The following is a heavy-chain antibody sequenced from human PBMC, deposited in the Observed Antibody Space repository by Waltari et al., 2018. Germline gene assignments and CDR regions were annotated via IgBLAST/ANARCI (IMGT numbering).Heavy chain of an antibody. J-gene: IGHJ2*01. D-gene: IGHD6-19*01. CDR2: ISYSGST. CDR3: ARTVAGFIGSWYFDL. CDR1: GDSISSSSYY. Sequence: LQLQESGPGLVKPSETLSLTCTVSGDSISSSSYYWGWIRQPPGKGPEWIASISYSGSTYYNPSLKGRVTISVDTSKNQFSLKLSSVTAADTAVYYCARTVAGFIGSWYFDLWGRGTLVTVSS. V-gene: IGHV4-39*01.